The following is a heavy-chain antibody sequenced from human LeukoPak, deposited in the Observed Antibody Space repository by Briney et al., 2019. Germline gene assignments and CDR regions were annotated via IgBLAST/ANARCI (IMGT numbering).Heavy chain of an antibody. D-gene: IGHD4-11*01. J-gene: IGHJ6*02. CDR3: AREPLQYGMDV. CDR1: GGSISSGDYY. Sequence: SQTLSLPCTVSGGSISSGDYYWSWIRQPPGKGLEWIGYIYYSGSTYYNPSLKSRVTISVDTSKNQFSLKLSSVTAADTAVYYCAREPLQYGMDVWGQGTTVTVSS. CDR2: IYYSGST. V-gene: IGHV4-30-4*01.